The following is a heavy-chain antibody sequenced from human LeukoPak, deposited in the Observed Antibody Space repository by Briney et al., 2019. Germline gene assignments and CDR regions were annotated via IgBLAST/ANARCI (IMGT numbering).Heavy chain of an antibody. V-gene: IGHV3-11*04. CDR3: AKWRTAHSGYDSEDAFDI. CDR2: SSGRSSSI. J-gene: IGHJ3*02. CDR1: QFTFSGFS. D-gene: IGHD5-12*01. Sequence: GGSLRLPCAASQFTFSGFSMTWIRQAPAGGVEWFSYSSGRSSSIYHPNTVKGRFTISRDNAKNSLYLQMNSLRAEDTAVYYCAKWRTAHSGYDSEDAFDIWGQGTLVTVSS.